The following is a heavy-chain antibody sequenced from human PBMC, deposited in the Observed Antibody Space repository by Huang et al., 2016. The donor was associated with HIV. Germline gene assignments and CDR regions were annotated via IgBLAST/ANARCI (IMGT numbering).Heavy chain of an antibody. Sequence: QVQLVQTGAEVRKTGASVKVSCKASGYTFSTYDIHWVLQATGKGLEWMVYMNPNNGNTGYAQKFQVRVTCTRRNSISTADMELSRLTSEDTAVYYCARGRFGETYNYYMDVWGEGTTVTVS. CDR2: MNPNNGNT. V-gene: IGHV1-8*03. D-gene: IGHD3-10*01. CDR3: ARGRFGETYNYYMDV. J-gene: IGHJ6*03. CDR1: GYTFSTYD.